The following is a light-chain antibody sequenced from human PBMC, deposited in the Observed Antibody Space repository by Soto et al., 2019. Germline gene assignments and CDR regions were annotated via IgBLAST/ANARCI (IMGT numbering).Light chain of an antibody. Sequence: DIQMPQSPSTLSGSVGDRVTITCRASQTISSWLAWYQQNPGKAPKLLIYKASTLKSGVPSRLSCNGSGTEFTLNISTLEPDDFSTYHCQLYISYSEAFGHGTKGDLK. CDR1: QTISSW. J-gene: IGKJ1*01. V-gene: IGKV1-5*03. CDR2: KAS. CDR3: QLYISYSEA.